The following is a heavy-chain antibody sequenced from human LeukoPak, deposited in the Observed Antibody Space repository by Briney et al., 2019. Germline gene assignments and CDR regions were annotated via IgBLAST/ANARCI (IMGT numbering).Heavy chain of an antibody. CDR2: VSGSGYTT. D-gene: IGHD2-21*02. J-gene: IGHJ4*02. CDR3: VREDTPATANY. Sequence: GGSLRLSCAASGFTFSNYAMSWVRQAPGKGLEWVSVVSGSGYTTYYADSVKGRFTISRDNSKDTLFLQMHSLRPGDTAVYYCVREDTPATANYWGQGTLVTISS. CDR1: GFTFSNYA. V-gene: IGHV3-23*01.